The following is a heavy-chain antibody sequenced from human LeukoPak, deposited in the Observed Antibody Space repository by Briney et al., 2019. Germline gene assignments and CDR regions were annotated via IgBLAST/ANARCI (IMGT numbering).Heavy chain of an antibody. CDR3: ARESRYSSSSAGDY. J-gene: IGHJ4*02. CDR1: GYTFTSYG. V-gene: IGHV1-18*01. D-gene: IGHD6-6*01. CDR2: ISAYNGNT. Sequence: VSVKVSCKASGYTFTSYGISWVRQAPGQGLEWMGWISAYNGNTNYAQKLQGRVTMTTDTSTSTAYMELRSLRSDDTAVYYCARESRYSSSSAGDYWGQGTLVTVSS.